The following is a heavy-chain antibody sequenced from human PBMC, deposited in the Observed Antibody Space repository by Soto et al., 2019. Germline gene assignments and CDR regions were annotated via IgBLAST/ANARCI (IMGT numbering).Heavy chain of an antibody. D-gene: IGHD6-13*01. J-gene: IGHJ3*02. CDR1: GYTFTSYA. Sequence: ASVKVSCKASGYTFTSYAMHWVRPAPGQRLEWMGWINAGNGNTKYSQKFQGRVTITRDTSASTAYMELSSLRSEDTAVYYCARKKAAAAHDAFDIWGQGTMVTVSS. CDR3: ARKKAAAAHDAFDI. V-gene: IGHV1-3*01. CDR2: INAGNGNT.